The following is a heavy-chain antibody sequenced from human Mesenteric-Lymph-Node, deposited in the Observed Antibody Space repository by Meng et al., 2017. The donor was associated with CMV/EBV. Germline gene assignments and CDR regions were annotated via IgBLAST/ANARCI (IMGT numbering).Heavy chain of an antibody. D-gene: IGHD3-10*01. V-gene: IGHV1-69*04. CDR1: GGTFSSYT. Sequence: SVKVSCKASGGTFSSYTISWVRQAPGQGLEWMGKIIPILGIANYAQKFQGRVTITADKSTSTAYMELSSLRSEDTAVYYCARDPRYGSGSTTTYYYYYGMDVWGQGTTVTVSS. J-gene: IGHJ6*02. CDR2: IIPILGIA. CDR3: ARDPRYGSGSTTTYYYYYGMDV.